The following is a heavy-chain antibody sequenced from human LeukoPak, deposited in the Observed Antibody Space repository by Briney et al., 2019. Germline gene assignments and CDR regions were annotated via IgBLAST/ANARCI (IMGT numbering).Heavy chain of an antibody. J-gene: IGHJ3*02. CDR1: GGSISSGGYY. V-gene: IGHV4-30-2*01. CDR3: ARSDSSGWPEAFDI. CDR2: IYHSGST. Sequence: SETLSLACTVSGGSISSGGYYWSWIRQPPGKGLEWIGYIYHSGSTYYNPSLKSRVTISVDRSKNQFSLKLSSVTAADTAVYYCARSDSSGWPEAFDIWGQGTMVTVSS. D-gene: IGHD6-19*01.